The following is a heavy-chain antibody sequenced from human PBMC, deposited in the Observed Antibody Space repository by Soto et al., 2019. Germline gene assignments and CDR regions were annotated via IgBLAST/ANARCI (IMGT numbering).Heavy chain of an antibody. D-gene: IGHD4-17*01. CDR1: GYIFSDYG. V-gene: IGHV1-18*04. CDR3: AKRTSGTTWGESDY. Sequence: QVHVVQSGAEVKRPGDSVKVSCKTSGYIFSDYGINWVRQAPGQGLEWMGWISGYSGNANLAQKFQGRVTMSRDTATRTAYMELRSLRSDDTAVYYCAKRTSGTTWGESDYWGQGRLVTVSS. CDR2: ISGYSGNA. J-gene: IGHJ4*02.